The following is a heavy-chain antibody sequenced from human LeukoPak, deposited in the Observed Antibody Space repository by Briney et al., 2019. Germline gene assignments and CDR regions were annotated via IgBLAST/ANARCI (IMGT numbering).Heavy chain of an antibody. D-gene: IGHD1-26*01. CDR1: GGSISSSSYY. CDR2: IYYSGST. Sequence: KPSETLSLTCTVSGGSISSSSYYWGWIRQPPGKGLEWIGSIYYSGSTYYNPSLKSLVTISVDTFKNQFSLKLSSVTAADTAVYYCARHSWPKVQDYSGSLDAFDIWGQGTMVTVSS. J-gene: IGHJ3*02. V-gene: IGHV4-39*01. CDR3: ARHSWPKVQDYSGSLDAFDI.